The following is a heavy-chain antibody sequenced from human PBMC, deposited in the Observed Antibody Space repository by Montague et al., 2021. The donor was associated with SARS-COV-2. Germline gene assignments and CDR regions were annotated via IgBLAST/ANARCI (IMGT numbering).Heavy chain of an antibody. D-gene: IGHD3-22*01. CDR3: ARATVDINMILVVITSVNHYFDS. CDR2: INHSGTT. Sequence: SETLSLTCAVYGGSFNDYYWTWIRQSPGKGLEWIGEINHSGTTNYSPSLESRVAISIDTSKNQFSLKLNSVTAADTAIYYCARATVDINMILVVITSVNHYFDSWGQGTLVTVSP. J-gene: IGHJ4*02. CDR1: GGSFNDYY. V-gene: IGHV4-34*01.